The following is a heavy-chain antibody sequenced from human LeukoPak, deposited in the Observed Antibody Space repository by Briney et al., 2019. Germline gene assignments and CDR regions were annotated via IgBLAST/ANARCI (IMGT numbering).Heavy chain of an antibody. D-gene: IGHD3-22*01. CDR1: GGSFSGYY. Sequence: PSETLSLTCAVYGGSFSGYYWSWIRQPPGKGLEWIGNIDYSGNTKYNPSLKSRVTISVDTSKNQFSLKLSSVTAADTAVLFCARWYYDSSGYRYFDYWGQGTLVTVSS. J-gene: IGHJ4*02. CDR2: IDYSGNT. CDR3: ARWYYDSSGYRYFDY. V-gene: IGHV4-34*01.